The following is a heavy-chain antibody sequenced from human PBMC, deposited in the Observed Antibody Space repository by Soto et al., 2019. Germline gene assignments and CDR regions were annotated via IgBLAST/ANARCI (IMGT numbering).Heavy chain of an antibody. CDR1: GFTVSSNY. J-gene: IGHJ2*01. Sequence: EVQLVESGGGLIQPGGSLRLSCAASGFTVSSNYMSWVRQAPGKGLEWVSVIYSGGSTYYADSVKGRFTISRDNSKNTLYIQMNSLRADDTSVYYCARGASCRDSSGWYNWYFDLWGRGTLVTVSS. CDR2: IYSGGST. D-gene: IGHD6-19*01. V-gene: IGHV3-53*01. CDR3: ARGASCRDSSGWYNWYFDL.